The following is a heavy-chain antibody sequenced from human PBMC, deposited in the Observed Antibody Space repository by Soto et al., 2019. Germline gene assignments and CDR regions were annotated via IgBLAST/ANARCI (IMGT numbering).Heavy chain of an antibody. J-gene: IGHJ6*03. CDR3: ARPVNYYYYYMDV. CDR1: GGSISSSTSY. Sequence: QLQLQESGPGLVKPSETLSLTCTDSGGSISSSTSYWGWIRQPPGKGLEWIGSINYSGSTYYSPSLKSRVTISADTSKNQFSLKLSSVTAADTAVYYCARPVNYYYYYMDVWGKGTMVTVSS. CDR2: INYSGST. V-gene: IGHV4-39*01.